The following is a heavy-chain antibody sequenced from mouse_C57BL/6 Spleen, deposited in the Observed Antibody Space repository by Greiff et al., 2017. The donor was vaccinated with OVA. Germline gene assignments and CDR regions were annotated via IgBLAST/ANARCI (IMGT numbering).Heavy chain of an antibody. V-gene: IGHV7-3*01. CDR3: ARYGSLYHFDY. CDR1: GFTFTDYY. Sequence: DVHLVESGGGLVQPGGSLSLSCAASGFTFTDYYMSWVRQPPGKALEWLGFIRNKANGYTTEYSASVKGRFTISRDNSQSILYLQVNALRAEDSDTYYCARYGSLYHFDYWGRGTTLTVSS. J-gene: IGHJ2*01. D-gene: IGHD6-2*01. CDR2: IRNKANGYTT.